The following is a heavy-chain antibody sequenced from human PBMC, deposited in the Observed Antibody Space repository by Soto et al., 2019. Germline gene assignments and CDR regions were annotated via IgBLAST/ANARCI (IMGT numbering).Heavy chain of an antibody. V-gene: IGHV1-69*01. CDR3: ARGVILVPAASTHYYYHMDV. D-gene: IGHD2-2*01. J-gene: IGHJ6*02. CDR1: GGTFSNYE. CDR2: IIPIVGTG. Sequence: QVQLVQSGAEVRKPGSSVKVSCKASGGTFSNYEISWVRQAPGQGLEWMGGIIPIVGTGSYAQKFQCRVTITADEPTTTAYMELSSLRFEDTAVYYCARGVILVPAASTHYYYHMDVWGQGTTVTVSS.